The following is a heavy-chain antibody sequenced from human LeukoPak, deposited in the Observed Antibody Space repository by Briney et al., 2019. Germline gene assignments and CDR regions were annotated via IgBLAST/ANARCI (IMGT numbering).Heavy chain of an antibody. J-gene: IGHJ6*03. Sequence: SQTLSLTCTASGGSISSGSYYWSWIRQPAGKGLEWIGRIYTSGSTNYNPSLRSRVTISVDTSKNQFSLKLSSVTAADTAVYYCARSSEGRYYYDSSGFSYYYYYMDVWGKGTTVTISS. CDR1: GGSISSGSYY. CDR3: ARSSEGRYYYDSSGFSYYYYYMDV. D-gene: IGHD3-22*01. V-gene: IGHV4-61*02. CDR2: IYTSGST.